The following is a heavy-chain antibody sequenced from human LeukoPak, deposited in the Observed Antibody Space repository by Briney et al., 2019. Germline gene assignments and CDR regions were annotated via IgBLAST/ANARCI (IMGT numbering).Heavy chain of an antibody. CDR1: GYTFTGYY. Sequence: ASVKVSCKASGYTFTGYYMHWVRQAPGRGLEWMGWINPNSGGTNYAQKFQGRVTMTRDTSISTAYMELSRLRSDDTAVYYCARVIPRIAAAKHNWFDPWGQGTLVTVSS. J-gene: IGHJ5*02. CDR2: INPNSGGT. V-gene: IGHV1-2*02. D-gene: IGHD6-13*01. CDR3: ARVIPRIAAAKHNWFDP.